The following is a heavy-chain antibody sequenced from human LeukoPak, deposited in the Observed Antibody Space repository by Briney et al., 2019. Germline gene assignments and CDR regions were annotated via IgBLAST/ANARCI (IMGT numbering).Heavy chain of an antibody. V-gene: IGHV4-59*02. CDR1: GASVSSSH. CDR2: LSHTGKT. D-gene: IGHD2/OR15-2a*01. Sequence: SETLSLTCVVSGASVSSSHWNWIRQLPGKGLEWIGCLSHTGKTDYNPSLTSRVTISLDTSKNQVSLKLRSVTAADTAVYYCSEGYFEPFDHWGQGTLVTVSS. J-gene: IGHJ4*02. CDR3: SEGYFEPFDH.